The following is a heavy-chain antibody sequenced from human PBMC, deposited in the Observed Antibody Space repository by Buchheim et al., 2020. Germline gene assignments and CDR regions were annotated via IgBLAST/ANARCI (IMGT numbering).Heavy chain of an antibody. D-gene: IGHD3-10*01. Sequence: QVQLQESGPGLVKPSETLSLTCTVSGGSISSYYWSWIRQPPGKGLEWIGYIYYSGSTNYNPSLKSRVTISVDTSKNQFSLKLSSVTAADTAVYYCARGEGILWFGELLQNPYYYYGMDVWGQGTT. V-gene: IGHV4-59*01. CDR3: ARGEGILWFGELLQNPYYYYGMDV. CDR1: GGSISSYY. J-gene: IGHJ6*02. CDR2: IYYSGST.